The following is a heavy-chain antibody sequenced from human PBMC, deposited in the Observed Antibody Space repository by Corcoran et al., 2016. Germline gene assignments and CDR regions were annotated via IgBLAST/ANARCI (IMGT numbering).Heavy chain of an antibody. J-gene: IGHJ4*02. D-gene: IGHD6-19*01. CDR2: IKGKTDGGTT. CDR3: TTDAIAVAGPGFDY. Sequence: EVKLVESGGGLVKPGRSLRSSCETSGFTFSNAWINRVRQAPGKGLEWVGRIKGKTDGGTTDYAATVKGRFTIARDDSKNTLYLKMNSLTTQDTAVYYGTTDAIAVAGPGFDYWGQGTLVTVSS. V-gene: IGHV3-15*07. CDR1: GFTFSNAW.